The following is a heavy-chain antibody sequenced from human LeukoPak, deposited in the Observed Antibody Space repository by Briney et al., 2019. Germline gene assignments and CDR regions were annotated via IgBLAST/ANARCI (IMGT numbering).Heavy chain of an antibody. CDR3: ARSGAYFDSSGYDS. Sequence: SETLSPTCTVSGGTISSYYWSWVRQPPGKGLEWIGYIYYSGSTNYNPSLKSRVTISLDTSKNQFSLKLSSVTAADTAVYYCARSGAYFDSSGYDSWGQGTLVTVSS. V-gene: IGHV4-59*01. J-gene: IGHJ5*01. CDR1: GGTISSYY. CDR2: IYYSGST. D-gene: IGHD3-22*01.